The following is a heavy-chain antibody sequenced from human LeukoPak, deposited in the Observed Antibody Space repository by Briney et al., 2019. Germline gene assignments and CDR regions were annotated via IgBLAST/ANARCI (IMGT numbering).Heavy chain of an antibody. CDR3: ARDADYGSGSLNFDY. J-gene: IGHJ4*02. CDR1: GFSFSSYA. V-gene: IGHV3-30*04. CDR2: ISDDGTNK. D-gene: IGHD3-10*01. Sequence: GGSLRLSCAASGFSFSSYAMHWVRQAPGKGLEWVAVISDDGTNKYYADSVKGRFTISRDNAKNSLYLQMNSLRAEDTAVYYCARDADYGSGSLNFDYWGQGTLVTVSS.